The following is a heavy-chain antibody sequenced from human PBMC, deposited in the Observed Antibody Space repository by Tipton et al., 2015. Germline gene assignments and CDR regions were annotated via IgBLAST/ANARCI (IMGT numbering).Heavy chain of an antibody. V-gene: IGHV1-2*02. CDR2: MNPSSGDT. D-gene: IGHD5-18*01. Sequence: QVQLVQSGAEVKKPGASVKGSCKTSGYTFTGNRLNWVRQAPGQGLEWMGCMNPSSGDTTYAQRFHGRVTMTSDTSIYTAYLELSSLGSDDTAVYYCARTWMQVFTPDFDYWGQGTLVTVSS. CDR3: ARTWMQVFTPDFDY. J-gene: IGHJ4*02. CDR1: GYTFTGNR.